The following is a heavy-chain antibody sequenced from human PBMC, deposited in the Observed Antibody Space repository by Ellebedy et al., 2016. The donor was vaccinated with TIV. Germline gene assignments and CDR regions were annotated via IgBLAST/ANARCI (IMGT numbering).Heavy chain of an antibody. Sequence: GESLKISCAASGFTFSSYAMSWVRQAPGKGLEWVSTISNTGSRTYYADSVEGRFIISRDNSKNTLYLQMNSLRAEDTAVYYCAKSYYYDSSGYDWYFDLWGRGTLVTVSS. CDR1: GFTFSSYA. V-gene: IGHV3-23*01. J-gene: IGHJ2*01. CDR2: ISNTGSRT. CDR3: AKSYYYDSSGYDWYFDL. D-gene: IGHD3-22*01.